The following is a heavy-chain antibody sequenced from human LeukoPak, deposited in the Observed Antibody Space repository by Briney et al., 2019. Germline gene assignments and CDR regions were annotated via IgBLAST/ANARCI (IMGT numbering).Heavy chain of an antibody. CDR2: ITSSSSYI. J-gene: IGHJ4*02. CDR3: ARVALGYLGYSSAWYTDY. Sequence: PGGSLRLSCAASGFTFSSYSMNWVRQAPGKGLEYVASITSSSSYIYYADSVKGQFTISRDNAKNSLYLQMNSLRAEDTAVYYCARVALGYLGYSSAWYTDYWGQGTLVSVSS. D-gene: IGHD6-19*01. V-gene: IGHV3-21*01. CDR1: GFTFSSYS.